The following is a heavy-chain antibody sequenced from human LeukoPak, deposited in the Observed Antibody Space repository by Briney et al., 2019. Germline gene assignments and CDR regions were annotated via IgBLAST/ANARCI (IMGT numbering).Heavy chain of an antibody. CDR3: ARDRVPGTSPKMDS. Sequence: GGSLRLSCAASGFTFDDYAMHWVRQAPGKGLEWVSSISWNSGSIGYADSVKGRFTISRDNSMNTLYLQMNSLGAEDTALYYCARDRVPGTSPKMDSWGQGTLVTVSS. V-gene: IGHV3-9*01. J-gene: IGHJ4*02. CDR2: ISWNSGSI. CDR1: GFTFDDYA. D-gene: IGHD1-1*01.